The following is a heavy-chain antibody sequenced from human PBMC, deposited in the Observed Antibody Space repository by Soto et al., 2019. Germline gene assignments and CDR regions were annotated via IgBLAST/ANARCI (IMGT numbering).Heavy chain of an antibody. V-gene: IGHV1-69*13. CDR3: ARTLLFDDYYYYGMDV. CDR2: IIPIFGTA. J-gene: IGHJ6*02. D-gene: IGHD3-10*01. CDR1: GGTFSSYA. Sequence: GASVKVSCKASGGTFSSYAISWVRQAPGQGLEWMGGIIPIFGTANYAQKFQGRVTITADESTSTAYMELSSLRSEDTAVYYCARTLLFDDYYYYGMDVWGQGTTVTVSS.